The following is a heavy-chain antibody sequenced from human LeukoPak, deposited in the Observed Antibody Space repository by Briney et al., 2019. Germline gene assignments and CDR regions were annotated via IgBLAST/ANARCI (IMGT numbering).Heavy chain of an antibody. V-gene: IGHV1-3*01. CDR3: ARGPLGRNGDYFDY. J-gene: IGHJ4*02. Sequence: VASVKVSCKASGYTFTSYAIQWVRQAPGQRLEWMGWINAGNGNTKYSQNLQGRVTITRDTSASTAYMELSSLRSEDTAVYYCARGPLGRNGDYFDYWGQGTLVTVSS. CDR2: INAGNGNT. CDR1: GYTFTSYA. D-gene: IGHD7-27*01.